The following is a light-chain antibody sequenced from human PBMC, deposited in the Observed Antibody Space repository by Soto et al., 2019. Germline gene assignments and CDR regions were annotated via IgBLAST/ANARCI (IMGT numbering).Light chain of an antibody. CDR3: GTWDGSLSAWV. Sequence: QSVLTQPPSVSAAPGQTVTISCSGSSSNIGNNYVSWYQQLPGTAPKLLIYDNKKRPSGIPDRFSGSKSGTSATLGITGLQTGDEADYYCGTWDGSLSAWVFGGGTKLTVL. CDR2: DNK. CDR1: SSNIGNNY. V-gene: IGLV1-51*01. J-gene: IGLJ3*02.